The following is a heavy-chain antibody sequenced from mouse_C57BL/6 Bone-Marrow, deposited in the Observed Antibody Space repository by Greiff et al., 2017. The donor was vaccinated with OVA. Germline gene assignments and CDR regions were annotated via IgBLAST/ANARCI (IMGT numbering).Heavy chain of an antibody. D-gene: IGHD1-1*01. CDR3: ARSVFITTVVSNWYFDV. J-gene: IGHJ1*03. Sequence: EVQLQQSVAELVRPGASVKLSCTASGFNIKNTYMHWVKQRPEQGLEWIGRIDPANGNTKYAPKFQGKATITADTSSNTAYLQLSSLTSEDTAIYYCARSVFITTVVSNWYFDVWGTGTTVTVSS. CDR1: GFNIKNTY. CDR2: IDPANGNT. V-gene: IGHV14-3*01.